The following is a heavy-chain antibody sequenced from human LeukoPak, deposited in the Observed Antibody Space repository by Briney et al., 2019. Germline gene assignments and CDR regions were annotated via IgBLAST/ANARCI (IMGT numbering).Heavy chain of an antibody. CDR2: INPNSGGT. CDR3: ARGAMVRGVADAFDI. D-gene: IGHD3-10*01. Sequence: ASVKVSCKASGYXFTGYYMHWVRQAPGQGLQWMGWINPNSGGTNYAQKFQGRVTMTRDTSISTAYMELSRLRSDDTAVYYCARGAMVRGVADAFDIWGQGTMVTVSS. J-gene: IGHJ3*02. CDR1: GYXFTGYY. V-gene: IGHV1-2*02.